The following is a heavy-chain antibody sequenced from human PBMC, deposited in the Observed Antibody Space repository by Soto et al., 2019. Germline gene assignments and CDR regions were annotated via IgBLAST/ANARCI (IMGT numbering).Heavy chain of an antibody. D-gene: IGHD3-22*01. J-gene: IGHJ5*02. V-gene: IGHV1-2*02. CDR2: IIPNNGGT. CDR3: ARGTFDSSGDYFAGWFGP. CDR1: GYTFTGYY. Sequence: QVPVVQSGAEVKKPGASVKVSCKASGYTFTGYYMHWVRQAPGQGLEWMGWIIPNNGGTKYAQKFQDRVTMTRDTSISRAYMELSRLRSDDTAVYYCARGTFDSSGDYFAGWFGPWGQGTLVTVSS.